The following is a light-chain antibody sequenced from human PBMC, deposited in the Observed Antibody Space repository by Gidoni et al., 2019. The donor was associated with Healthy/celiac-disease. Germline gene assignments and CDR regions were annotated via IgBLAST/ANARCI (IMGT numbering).Light chain of an antibody. CDR2: QDS. J-gene: IGLJ3*02. Sequence: SYELTHPPSVSVSPGQTASITCSAVKLGDKYACWYQQKPGQYPVLVIYQDSKRPSGSPERFSGSNSGNTATLTISGTQAMDEADYYCQAWDSSTEVFGGGTKLTVL. CDR1: KLGDKY. V-gene: IGLV3-1*01. CDR3: QAWDSSTEV.